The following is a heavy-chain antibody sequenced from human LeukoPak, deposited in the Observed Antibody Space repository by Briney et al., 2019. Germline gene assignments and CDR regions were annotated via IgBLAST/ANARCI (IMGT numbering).Heavy chain of an antibody. CDR3: ARNAQGIAAAYFDY. D-gene: IGHD6-13*01. V-gene: IGHV3-23*01. CDR1: GFTFSNYA. J-gene: IGHJ4*02. Sequence: GGSLRLSCAASGFTFSNYAMTWVRQAPGKGLEWVSGISGSGSSTYYADSVKGRFTLSRDNAKNSLYLQMNSLRAEDTAVYYCARNAQGIAAAYFDYWGQGTLVTVSS. CDR2: ISGSGSST.